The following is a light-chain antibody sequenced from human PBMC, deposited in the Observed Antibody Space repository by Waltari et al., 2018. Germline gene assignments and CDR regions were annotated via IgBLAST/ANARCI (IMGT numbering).Light chain of an antibody. CDR1: QSLLYSSNNKNY. CDR2: WAS. V-gene: IGKV4-1*01. CDR3: QQYYGTPPT. Sequence: DIVMTQSPDFLTVSLGERATINCKSSQSLLYSSNNKNYLAWYQQKLGQPPNLLIYWASTRESGVPDRVSGSGSGTDFTLTISSLQAEDVAVYYCQQYYGTPPTFGQGTKVDIK. J-gene: IGKJ1*01.